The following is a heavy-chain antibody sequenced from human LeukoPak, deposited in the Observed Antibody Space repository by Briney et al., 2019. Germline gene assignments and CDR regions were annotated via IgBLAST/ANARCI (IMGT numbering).Heavy chain of an antibody. CDR1: GFTFSSYA. J-gene: IGHJ6*04. D-gene: IGHD2-2*01. V-gene: IGHV3-23*01. CDR2: ISGSGGST. CDR3: ARDPLVVVPAAHMDV. Sequence: TGGSLRLSCAASGFTFSSYAMSWVRQAPGKGLEWVSAISGSGGSTYYADSVKGRFTISRDNSKNTLYVQMNSLRAEDTAVYYCARDPLVVVPAAHMDVWGKGTTVTVSS.